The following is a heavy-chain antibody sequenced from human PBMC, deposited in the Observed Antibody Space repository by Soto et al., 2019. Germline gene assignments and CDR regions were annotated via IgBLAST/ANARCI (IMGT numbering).Heavy chain of an antibody. Sequence: PGGSLRLSCAASEFTFSTYSMNWVRQAPGKGLEWISYISSTGSNIYYADSVKGRFTISRDNARNSLYLQMNSLRDEDTAVYYCASDSCSNTSCAANYWAQGTLVTVSS. V-gene: IGHV3-48*02. J-gene: IGHJ4*02. D-gene: IGHD2-2*01. CDR1: EFTFSTYS. CDR3: ASDSCSNTSCAANY. CDR2: ISSTGSNI.